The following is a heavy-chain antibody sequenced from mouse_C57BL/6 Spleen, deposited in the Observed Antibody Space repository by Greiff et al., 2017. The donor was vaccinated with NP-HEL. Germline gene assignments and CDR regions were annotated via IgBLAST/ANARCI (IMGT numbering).Heavy chain of an antibody. D-gene: IGHD1-1*01. V-gene: IGHV5-6*01. CDR1: GFTFSSYG. CDR3: ARDYGSSSAWFAY. Sequence: VQLKQSGGDLVKPGGSLKLSCAASGFTFSSYGMSWVRQTPDKRLEWVATISSGGSCTYYPDSVKGRFTISRDNAKNTLYLQMSSLKSEDTAMYDCARDYGSSSAWFAYWGQGTLVTVAA. J-gene: IGHJ3*01. CDR2: ISSGGSCT.